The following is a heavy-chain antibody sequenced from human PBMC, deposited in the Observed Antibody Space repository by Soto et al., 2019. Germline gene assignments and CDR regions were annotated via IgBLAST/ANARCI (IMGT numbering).Heavy chain of an antibody. CDR1: GYIFNRYV. D-gene: IGHD6-19*01. V-gene: IGHV1-3*01. J-gene: IGHJ4*02. Sequence: QVQLVQSGAEVKKPGASVKVSCKASGYIFNRYVMHWVRQAPGQRPESMGWIDAGNGKTKYSEKFQGRVTITRDTSASTAYMELTTLRSEDTAVYYCARGRGWYDYWGQGTQVIVSS. CDR2: IDAGNGKT. CDR3: ARGRGWYDY.